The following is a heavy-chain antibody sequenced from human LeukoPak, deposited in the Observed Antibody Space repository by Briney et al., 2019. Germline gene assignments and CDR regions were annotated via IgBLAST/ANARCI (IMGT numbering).Heavy chain of an antibody. Sequence: PGGSLRLSCAASGFTFSSYAMSWVRQAPGKGLQWVANINQDGSVKYYVESVKGRFTISRDNAKNSVYLQMNSLRAEDTAVYYCATADDSSGSDWGQGTLVTVSS. J-gene: IGHJ4*02. CDR2: INQDGSVK. D-gene: IGHD3-22*01. V-gene: IGHV3-7*01. CDR3: ATADDSSGSD. CDR1: GFTFSSYA.